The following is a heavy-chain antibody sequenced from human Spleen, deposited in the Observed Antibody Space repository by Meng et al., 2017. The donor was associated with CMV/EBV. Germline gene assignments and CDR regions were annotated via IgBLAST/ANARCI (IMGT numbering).Heavy chain of an antibody. CDR3: AKDSWGYDFWSGYYGVDY. D-gene: IGHD3-3*01. CDR1: GFTFSSYG. V-gene: IGHV3-30*02. CDR2: IRYDGSNK. J-gene: IGHJ4*02. Sequence: GESLKISCAASGFTFSSYGMHWVRQAPGKGLEWVAFIRYDGSNKYYADSVKGRFTISRDNSKNTLYLQMNSLRAEDTAVYYCAKDSWGYDFWSGYYGVDYWGQGTLVTVSS.